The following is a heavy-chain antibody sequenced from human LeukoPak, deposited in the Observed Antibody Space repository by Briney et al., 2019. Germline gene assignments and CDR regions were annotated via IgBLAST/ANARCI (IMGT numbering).Heavy chain of an antibody. Sequence: PGGSLRLSCAASGFTFFSHSFKWIRKAPRKGLEWVSSISIGGGNTKYADSVKGRFTISRDNAKNSVYLQMDNLRVEDTAVYYCARDSEIEGNGDYFENWGQGTLVTVSS. CDR3: ARDSEIEGNGDYFEN. V-gene: IGHV3-21*06. J-gene: IGHJ4*02. CDR1: GFTFFSHS. D-gene: IGHD2-21*01. CDR2: ISIGGGNT.